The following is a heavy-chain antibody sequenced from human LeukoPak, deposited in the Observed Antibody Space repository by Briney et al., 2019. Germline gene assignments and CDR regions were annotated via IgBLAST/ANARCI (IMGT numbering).Heavy chain of an antibody. V-gene: IGHV3-48*01. J-gene: IGHJ5*02. CDR2: ISSSSSTI. Sequence: PGGSLRLSCAASGFTFSSYSMNWVRQAPGKGLEWVSYISSSSSTIYYADSVKGRFTISRDNAKNSLYLQTNSLRAEDTAVYYCARDPFSPYYYGSGSPEWFDPWGQGTLVTVSS. CDR3: ARDPFSPYYYGSGSPEWFDP. D-gene: IGHD3-10*01. CDR1: GFTFSSYS.